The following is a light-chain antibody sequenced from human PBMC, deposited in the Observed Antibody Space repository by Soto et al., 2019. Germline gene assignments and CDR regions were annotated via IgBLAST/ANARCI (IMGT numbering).Light chain of an antibody. CDR1: SSNIGIYDF. CDR2: DVT. CDR3: CSYGGYYNYV. J-gene: IGLJ1*01. V-gene: IGLV2-11*01. Sequence: QSALTQPRSVSGSPGQSVTVSCTGSSSNIGIYDFVSWFRQHPGEVPKLIIFDVTKRASGVPDRFSGHKSGNTAFLTISGLQSDDEADYFCCSYGGYYNYVFGTGTKLTVL.